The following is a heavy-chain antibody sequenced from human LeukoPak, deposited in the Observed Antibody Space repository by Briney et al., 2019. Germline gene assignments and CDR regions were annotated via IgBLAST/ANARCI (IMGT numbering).Heavy chain of an antibody. CDR1: GFTFGSYA. J-gene: IGHJ4*02. CDR3: AKDPGGYSVPDY. D-gene: IGHD3-22*01. V-gene: IGHV3-23*01. CDR2: ISGSGGST. Sequence: GGSLRLSCAASGFTFGSYAMSWVRQAPGKGLEWVSAISGSGGSTYYADSVKGRFTISRDNSKNTLYLQMNSLRAEDTAVYYCAKDPGGYSVPDYWGQGTLVTVSS.